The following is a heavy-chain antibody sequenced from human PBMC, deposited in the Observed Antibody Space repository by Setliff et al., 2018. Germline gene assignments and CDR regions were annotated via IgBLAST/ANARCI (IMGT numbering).Heavy chain of an antibody. CDR2: IYYSGST. D-gene: IGHD3-16*02. V-gene: IGHV4-39*01. CDR1: GGSISSSSYY. CDR3: ARQKNYYDYVWGSYRYYPFDY. J-gene: IGHJ4*02. Sequence: PSETLSLTCTVSGGSISSSSYYWGWIRQPPGKGLEWIGSIYYSGSTYYNPFLKSRVTISVDTSKNQFSLKLNSVTAADTAVYYCARQKNYYDYVWGSYRYYPFDYWGQGTLVTVSS.